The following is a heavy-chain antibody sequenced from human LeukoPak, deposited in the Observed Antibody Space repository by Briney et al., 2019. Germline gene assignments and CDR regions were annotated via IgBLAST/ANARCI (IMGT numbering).Heavy chain of an antibody. CDR1: GFTFSTYT. CDR3: AIDPNWGTHS. J-gene: IGHJ4*02. Sequence: PPGGSLRLSCAASGFTFSTYTMYWVRHPPGKRLEWVSIIGSSGGGIHYADSVKGRFTISRDNSKNALYLQMNSLRVEDTAVYYCAIDPNWGTHSWGQGALVTVSS. D-gene: IGHD7-27*01. V-gene: IGHV3-23*01. CDR2: IGSSGGGI.